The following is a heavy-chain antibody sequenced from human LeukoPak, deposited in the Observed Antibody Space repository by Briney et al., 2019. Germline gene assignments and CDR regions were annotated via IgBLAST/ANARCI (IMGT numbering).Heavy chain of an antibody. D-gene: IGHD2/OR15-2a*01. CDR3: ARSRGYYDY. CDR2: IKQDGSDK. V-gene: IGHV3-7*01. Sequence: GGSLRLSCTASGFTLISYWMSWVRQAPGKGLEWVASIKQDGSDKNYVDSVKGRFTISRDNTKNSLYLQMNSLRAGDTAVYYCARSRGYYDYWGQGTLVTVSS. J-gene: IGHJ4*02. CDR1: GFTLISYW.